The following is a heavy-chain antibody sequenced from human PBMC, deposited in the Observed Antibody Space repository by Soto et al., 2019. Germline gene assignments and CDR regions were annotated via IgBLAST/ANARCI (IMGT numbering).Heavy chain of an antibody. J-gene: IGHJ6*02. CDR2: IGSRSATI. D-gene: IGHD1-1*01. CDR1: GFAFRSYG. Sequence: GGCLRLSCAASGFAFRSYGMNWVRQAPGKGLEWVSYIGSRSATIYYADSVKGRFTISRDNAKNTLYLQMNSLRAEDTAVYYCARVEELYNWNGSYYGMDVWGQGTTVTVSS. V-gene: IGHV3-48*04. CDR3: ARVEELYNWNGSYYGMDV.